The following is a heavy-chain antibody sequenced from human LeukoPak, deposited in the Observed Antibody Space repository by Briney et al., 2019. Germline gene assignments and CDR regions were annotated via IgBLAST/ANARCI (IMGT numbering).Heavy chain of an antibody. CDR2: ISGSGGGT. CDR1: GLPFSNYA. J-gene: IGHJ4*02. CDR3: AKAPSIAAAGTFDY. V-gene: IGHV3-23*01. D-gene: IGHD6-13*01. Sequence: PGGSLRLSCAASGLPFSNYAMSWVRQAPGKGLEWVSAISGSGGGTDYADSVKGRFTISRDKSKNTLYLQMNSLRAEDTAVYYCAKAPSIAAAGTFDYWGQGTLVTVSS.